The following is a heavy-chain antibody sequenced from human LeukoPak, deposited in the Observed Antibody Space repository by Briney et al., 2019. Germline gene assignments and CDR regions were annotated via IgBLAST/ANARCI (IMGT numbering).Heavy chain of an antibody. Sequence: PSETLSLTCTVSGGSISSGSHYSSWIRQPAGKGLEWIGSIYHSGSTYYNPSLKSRVTISVDTSKNQFSLKLSSVTAADTAVYYCARDKEGSMIEGVWGQGTLVTVSS. J-gene: IGHJ1*01. CDR3: ARDKEGSMIEGV. CDR2: IYHSGST. CDR1: GGSISSGSHY. V-gene: IGHV4-39*07. D-gene: IGHD3-22*01.